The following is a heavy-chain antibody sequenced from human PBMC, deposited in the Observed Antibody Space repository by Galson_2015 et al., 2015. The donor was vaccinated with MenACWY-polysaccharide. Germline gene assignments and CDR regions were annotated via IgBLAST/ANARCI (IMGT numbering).Heavy chain of an antibody. CDR2: INPDGSDK. J-gene: IGHJ4*02. CDR1: GFTFTNYA. Sequence: SLRLSCAASGFTFTNYAMSWVRQAPGKGLEWVANINPDGSDKYYVDSVKGRFIISRDNAKNSVYLQMNGLRVEDTAMYYCGRHFDWAFDYRGQGALVTVSS. CDR3: GRHFDWAFDY. D-gene: IGHD2-21*01. V-gene: IGHV3-7*01.